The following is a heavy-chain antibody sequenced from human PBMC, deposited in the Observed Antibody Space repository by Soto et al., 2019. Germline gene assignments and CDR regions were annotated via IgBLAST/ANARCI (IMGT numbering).Heavy chain of an antibody. CDR1: GGSISSYY. V-gene: IGHV4-59*01. J-gene: IGHJ4*02. CDR3: ARDLGDGYHFDY. Sequence: QVQLQESGPGLVKPSETLSLTCTVSGGSISSYYWSWIRQPPGKGLEFIGYIYYTGSTNYKPSFKSRVTISVEPPKNQFSLKLSSVTAADTAVYYCARDLGDGYHFDYWGQGTLVTVSS. CDR2: IYYTGST. D-gene: IGHD5-12*01.